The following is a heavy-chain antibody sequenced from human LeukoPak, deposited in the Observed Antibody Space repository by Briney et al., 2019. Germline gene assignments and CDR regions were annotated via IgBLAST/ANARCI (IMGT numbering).Heavy chain of an antibody. J-gene: IGHJ6*02. CDR1: GGSFSGYYW. CDR3: ARRADRITYGMDV. Sequence: ETLSLTCAVYGGSFSGYYWSWIRQPPGKALEWLARIFSNDEKSYSTSLKSRLTISKDTSKSQVVLTMTNMDPVDTATYYCARRADRITYGMDVWGQGTTVTVSS. CDR2: IFSNDEK. V-gene: IGHV2-26*01.